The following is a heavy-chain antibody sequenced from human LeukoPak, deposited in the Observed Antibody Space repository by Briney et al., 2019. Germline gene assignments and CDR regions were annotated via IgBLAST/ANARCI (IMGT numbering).Heavy chain of an antibody. CDR3: ARSSMITFGERAFDI. V-gene: IGHV3-23*01. J-gene: IGHJ3*02. D-gene: IGHD3-16*01. CDR1: GFTFSSYA. CDR2: ISGSGGST. Sequence: QSGGSLRLSCAASGFTFSSYAMSWVRQAPGKGLEWVSAISGSGGSTYYADSVKGRFTISRDNSKNTLYLQMNSLRAEDTAVYYCARSSMITFGERAFDIWGQGTMVTVSS.